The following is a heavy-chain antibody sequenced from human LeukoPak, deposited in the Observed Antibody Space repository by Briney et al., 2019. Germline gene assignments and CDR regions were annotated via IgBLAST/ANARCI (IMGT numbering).Heavy chain of an antibody. V-gene: IGHV1-46*01. CDR3: ARVIKGGYDFWSGPYYFDC. CDR1: GYSFSSYH. Sequence: GASVKVSCKASGYSFSSYHIHWVRQAPGQGLEWMGIIHSSGDTTSYVQKFQGRVTMTRDTSTTTVYMELRSLRSEDTAVYYCARVIKGGYDFWSGPYYFDCWGQGTLVTVSS. CDR2: IHSSGDTT. J-gene: IGHJ4*02. D-gene: IGHD3-3*01.